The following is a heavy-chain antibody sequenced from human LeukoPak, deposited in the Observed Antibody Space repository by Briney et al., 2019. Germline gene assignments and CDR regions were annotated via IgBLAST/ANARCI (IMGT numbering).Heavy chain of an antibody. Sequence: PGRSLRLSCAASGFTFGSYGMHWVRQAPGKGLEWVAVISYHGSQKYYVDSVRGRFTISRDNSKNTLFLQMNSLRAEDTAVYYCAADSGGYYRGDYWGQGTLVTVSS. CDR2: ISYHGSQK. CDR3: AADSGGYYRGDY. D-gene: IGHD3-22*01. CDR1: GFTFGSYG. V-gene: IGHV3-30*03. J-gene: IGHJ4*02.